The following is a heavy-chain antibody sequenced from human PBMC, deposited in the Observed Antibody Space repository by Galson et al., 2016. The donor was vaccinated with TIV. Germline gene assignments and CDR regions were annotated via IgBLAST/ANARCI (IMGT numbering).Heavy chain of an antibody. V-gene: IGHV3-21*01. Sequence: SLRLSCAASGFTFSGHSMNWVRQAPGKGLEWVSSISNSGDYIYYSDSMKGRFTISRDNAKKSLYLQMHSLRAEDTAVYYCGRIIGYWVGYYSMDVWGQGTTVTVSS. CDR3: GRIIGYWVGYYSMDV. CDR2: ISNSGDYI. CDR1: GFTFSGHS. J-gene: IGHJ6*02. D-gene: IGHD2-8*02.